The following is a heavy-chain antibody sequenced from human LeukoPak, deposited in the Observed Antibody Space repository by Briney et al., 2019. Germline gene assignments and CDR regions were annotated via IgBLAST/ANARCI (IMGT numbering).Heavy chain of an antibody. CDR2: IYYSGST. J-gene: IGHJ4*02. V-gene: IGHV4-59*11. Sequence: SETLSLTCTVSGGSISSHYWSWIRQPPGKGLEWIGYIYYSGSTNYNPSLKSRVAISVDTSKNQFSLKLSSVTAADTAVYYCARAMTYYGFWSGYYTPYYFDYWGQGTLVTVSS. D-gene: IGHD3-3*01. CDR1: GGSISSHY. CDR3: ARAMTYYGFWSGYYTPYYFDY.